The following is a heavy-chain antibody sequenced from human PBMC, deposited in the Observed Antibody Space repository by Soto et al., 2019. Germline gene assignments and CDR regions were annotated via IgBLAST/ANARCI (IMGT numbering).Heavy chain of an antibody. CDR2: ISGSGGST. D-gene: IGHD2-15*01. CDR1: GFTFSSYA. CDR3: AKDVEGDCSGGSCYPFDY. J-gene: IGHJ4*02. V-gene: IGHV3-23*01. Sequence: EVQLLESGGGLVQPGGSLRLSCAASGFTFSSYAMSWVRQAPGKGLEWVSAISGSGGSTYYADSVKGRFTISRDNSKNTLYLQMNRLRAEDTAVYYCAKDVEGDCSGGSCYPFDYWGQGALVTVSS.